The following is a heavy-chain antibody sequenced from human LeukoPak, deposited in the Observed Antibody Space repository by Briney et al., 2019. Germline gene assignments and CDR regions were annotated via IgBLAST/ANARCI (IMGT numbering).Heavy chain of an antibody. CDR3: ARVKTRIAAAPTVFDY. D-gene: IGHD6-13*01. J-gene: IGHJ4*02. Sequence: ASVKVSCTASGYTFTCYYMHWVRQAPGQGLEWMGWINPNSGGTNYAQKCQGRVTMTRDTSISTAYKELSRLRSDDTAVYYCARVKTRIAAAPTVFDYWGQGTLVTVSS. V-gene: IGHV1-2*02. CDR1: GYTFTCYY. CDR2: INPNSGGT.